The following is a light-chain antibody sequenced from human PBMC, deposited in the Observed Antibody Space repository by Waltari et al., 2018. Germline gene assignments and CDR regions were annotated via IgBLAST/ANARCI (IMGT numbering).Light chain of an antibody. J-gene: IGKJ1*01. Sequence: DIVMTQSPDSLAVSPGERAPIHCKSSQRGLYSSDNKYYLTWYQQKPGQPPELLIYWASTRESGVPDRFSGSGSGTDFTLTISRLQAEDVAVYYCQQYYSFPQTFGQGTKVEIK. CDR3: QQYYSFPQT. V-gene: IGKV4-1*01. CDR2: WAS. CDR1: QRGLYSSDNKYY.